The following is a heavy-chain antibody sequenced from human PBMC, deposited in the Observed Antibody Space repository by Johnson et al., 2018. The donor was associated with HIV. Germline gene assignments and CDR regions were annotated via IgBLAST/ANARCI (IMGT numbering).Heavy chain of an antibody. CDR2: ISSSGSSV. Sequence: VQLVESGGGVVQPGRSLRLSCAASGFTFSSYGMHWVRQAPGKGLEWLAYISSSGSSVYYTDSVKGRFTISRDNTKNSLHLQMNSLRAEYTAVYYCAKDYFGRTMFPYAFDSWGQGTMGTVSS. CDR3: AKDYFGRTMFPYAFDS. V-gene: IGHV3-48*04. CDR1: GFTFSSYG. D-gene: IGHD2/OR15-2a*01. J-gene: IGHJ3*02.